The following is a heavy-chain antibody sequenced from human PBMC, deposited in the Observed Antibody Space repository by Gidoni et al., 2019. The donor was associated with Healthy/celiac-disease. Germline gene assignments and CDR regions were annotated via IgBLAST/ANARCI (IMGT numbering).Heavy chain of an antibody. CDR1: GFTFRNAW. V-gene: IGHV3-15*01. Sequence: EVPLVESGGGLVKPGGSLRLSCAASGFTFRNAWMSWVRQAPGKGLEWVGRIKSKTDGGTTDYAAPVKGRFTISRDDSKNTLYLQMNSLKTEDTAVYYCTTRGEGDFWSGAPGQNYYYGMDVWGQGTTVTVSS. J-gene: IGHJ6*02. D-gene: IGHD3-3*01. CDR2: IKSKTDGGTT. CDR3: TTRGEGDFWSGAPGQNYYYGMDV.